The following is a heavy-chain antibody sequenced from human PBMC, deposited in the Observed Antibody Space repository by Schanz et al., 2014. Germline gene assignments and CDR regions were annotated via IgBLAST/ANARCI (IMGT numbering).Heavy chain of an antibody. CDR1: GFTFSSYA. CDR2: ISGDHRNT. V-gene: IGHV3-23*04. Sequence: EVQLAESGGGLVQPGGSLRLSCAASGFTFSSYAMSWVRQAPGKGLEWVSSISGDHRNTFYADSVKGRFTISRDNSKNTLYLQMNSLRAEDTAIYYCAKDAPYPFDLWGRGPLITVSS. J-gene: IGHJ2*01. CDR3: AKDAPYPFDL.